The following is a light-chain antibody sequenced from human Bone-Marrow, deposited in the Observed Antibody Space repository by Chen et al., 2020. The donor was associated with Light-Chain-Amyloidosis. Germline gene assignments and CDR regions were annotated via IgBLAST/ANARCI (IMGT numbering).Light chain of an antibody. CDR2: EDN. J-gene: IGLJ2*01. CDR3: QSYNCGIASVI. CDR1: SGSLASNY. Sequence: NVILTQPHSVSESPGKTVTISCTGSSGSLASNYVQWYQQRPGSAPTIVIYEDNQRPSGVPDRFSASIDSSSNSASLTITGLKTEDEADYSCQSYNCGIASVIFGGGTKLTVL. V-gene: IGLV6-57*02.